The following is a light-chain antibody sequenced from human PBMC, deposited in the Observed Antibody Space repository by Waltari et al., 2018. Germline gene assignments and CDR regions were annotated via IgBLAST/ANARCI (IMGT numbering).Light chain of an antibody. CDR3: QEYGSSPMFT. Sequence: ETVLTQSPDTLSLSPGERATLSCRASQSVSSSYLAWYQQKPGQAPRHLIYGASSRATGIPDRFSGSGSGTDFTLTISRLEPEDFAVYYCQEYGSSPMFTFGQGTKVEIK. J-gene: IGKJ2*01. CDR2: GAS. V-gene: IGKV3-20*01. CDR1: QSVSSSY.